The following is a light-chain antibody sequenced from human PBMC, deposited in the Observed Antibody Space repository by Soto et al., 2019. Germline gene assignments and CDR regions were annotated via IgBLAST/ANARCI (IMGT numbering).Light chain of an antibody. CDR1: SSNIGAGYD. CDR2: GNS. CDR3: QSYDSSLSGGV. J-gene: IGLJ2*01. Sequence: QSVLTQPPSVSGAPGQRVTISCTGSSSNIGAGYDVHWYQQLPGTAPKLLIYGNSNRLSGVPDRFSGSKSGTSASLAITGLQAEYEADYYCQSYDSSLSGGVFGGGTKLTVL. V-gene: IGLV1-40*01.